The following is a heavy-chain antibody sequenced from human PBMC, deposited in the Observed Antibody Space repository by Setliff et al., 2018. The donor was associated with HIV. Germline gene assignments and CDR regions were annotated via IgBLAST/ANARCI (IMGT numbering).Heavy chain of an antibody. CDR1: GFTFTSSA. CDR3: AREGNFWRVFDP. CDR2: IVVGSGNT. J-gene: IGHJ5*02. D-gene: IGHD3-3*01. V-gene: IGHV1-58*01. Sequence: SVKVSCKASGFTFTSSAVQWVRQARGQRLEWIGWIVVGSGNTNYAQKFQERVTITRDMSTSTAYMELSSLRSDDTAVYYCAREGNFWRVFDPWGQGTLVTVSS.